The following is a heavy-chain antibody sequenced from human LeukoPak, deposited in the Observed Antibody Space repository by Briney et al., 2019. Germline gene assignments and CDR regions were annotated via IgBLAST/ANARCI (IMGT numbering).Heavy chain of an antibody. CDR2: ISSSSSYI. D-gene: IGHD3-10*01. CDR3: ARGVGEYYFDY. J-gene: IGHJ4*02. CDR1: GFTFSSYS. V-gene: IGHV3-21*01. Sequence: GGSLRLSCAASGFTFSSYSMNWVRQTPGKGLEWVSSISSSSSYIYYADSVKGRFTISRDNAKNSLYLQMNSLRAEGTAVYYCARGVGEYYFDYWGQGTLVTVSS.